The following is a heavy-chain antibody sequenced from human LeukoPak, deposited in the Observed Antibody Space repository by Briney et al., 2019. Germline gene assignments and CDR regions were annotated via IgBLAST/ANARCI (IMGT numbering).Heavy chain of an antibody. V-gene: IGHV4-59*08. CDR1: GGSISSDS. Sequence: KPSETLSLTCTVSGGSISSDSWSWIRQPPGKGLEWIGYIYYSGSTNYDPSLKSRVTISVDTSNNQFSLKLSSLTAADTAVYYCARCTSGWSTFDYGGQGTLVTVSS. J-gene: IGHJ4*02. CDR2: IYYSGST. D-gene: IGHD6-19*01. CDR3: ARCTSGWSTFDY.